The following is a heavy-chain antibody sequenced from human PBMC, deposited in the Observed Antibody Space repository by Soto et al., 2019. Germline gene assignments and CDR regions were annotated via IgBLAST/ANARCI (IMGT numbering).Heavy chain of an antibody. D-gene: IGHD3-10*01. V-gene: IGHV3-7*03. J-gene: IGHJ4*02. Sequence: VWSLRLSCAASGFTFTVYYTTWVRQAPGKGLEWVASIKNDGSEQYYVDSVKGRFTISRDNAKNSLYLQMNSLRAGDTALYYCSRENWFQDYWGQGTLVTVSS. CDR3: SRENWFQDY. CDR1: GFTFTVYY. CDR2: IKNDGSEQ.